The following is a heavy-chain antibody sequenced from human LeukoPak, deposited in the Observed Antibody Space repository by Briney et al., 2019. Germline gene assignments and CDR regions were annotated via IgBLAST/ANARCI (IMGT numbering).Heavy chain of an antibody. CDR2: FSSGGRT. D-gene: IGHD2-2*02. CDR3: ASILYG. V-gene: IGHV3-53*01. J-gene: IGHJ4*02. Sequence: PGGSLRPSCAASGFTVSTYSMSWVRQAPGKGLEWVATFSSGGRTSYADSVKGRFTISRDTSQNTVFLQMNSLRDEDTALYYCASILYGWGQGTLVTVSS. CDR1: GFTVSTYS.